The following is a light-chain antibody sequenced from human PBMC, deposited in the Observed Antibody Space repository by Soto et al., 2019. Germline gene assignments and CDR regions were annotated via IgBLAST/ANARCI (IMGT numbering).Light chain of an antibody. Sequence: DIQMTQSPSSLSASVGDRVTITCQASQDISHYLKWYQQKPGKAPKLLIYDTSNLETGVPSKFSGSGSGTYFIFTISSLQPEDIATYYCQQFNNLPWTFGQGTKVEIE. J-gene: IGKJ1*01. CDR3: QQFNNLPWT. CDR1: QDISHY. V-gene: IGKV1-33*01. CDR2: DTS.